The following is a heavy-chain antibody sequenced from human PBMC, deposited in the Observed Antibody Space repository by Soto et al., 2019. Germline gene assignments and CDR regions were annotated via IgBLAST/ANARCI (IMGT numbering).Heavy chain of an antibody. Sequence: GASVKVSCKTSGGTVSSYTISWVRQAPGQGLEWMGRISAYNGNTNYAQKLQGRVTMTTDKSTSTAYMELRSLRSDDTAVYYCARESSSSCHDYWGQGTLVTVSS. J-gene: IGHJ4*02. V-gene: IGHV1-18*01. CDR3: ARESSSSCHDY. CDR1: GGTVSSYT. D-gene: IGHD6-13*01. CDR2: ISAYNGNT.